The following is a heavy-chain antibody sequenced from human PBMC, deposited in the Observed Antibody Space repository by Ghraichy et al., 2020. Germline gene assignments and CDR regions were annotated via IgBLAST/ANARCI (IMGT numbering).Heavy chain of an antibody. V-gene: IGHV3-7*03. CDR1: GFTFTSYA. CDR3: VRGGRGGWNFDS. CDR2: VKFDGSEA. J-gene: IGHJ4*02. D-gene: IGHD6-19*01. Sequence: GGSLRLSCSASGFTFTSYAMSWVRQAPGKGLEWVANVKFDGSEAYYVDSVKGRFTNSRDNAQSSVHLQMNSLRAEDTAVYYCVRGGRGGWNFDSWCQGILVTVSS.